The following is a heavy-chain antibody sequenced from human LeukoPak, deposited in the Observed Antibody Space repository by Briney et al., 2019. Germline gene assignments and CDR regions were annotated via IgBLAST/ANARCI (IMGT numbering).Heavy chain of an antibody. V-gene: IGHV4-34*01. J-gene: IGHJ6*03. D-gene: IGHD2-2*01. Sequence: SETLSLTSAVYGGSFSGYYWSWIRQPPGKGLEWIGEINHSGSTNYNSSLKSRVTISVDTSKNQFSLKLSSVTAADTAVYYCARLGYCTSTSCYRASYYYYMDVWGKGTTVTVSS. CDR1: GGSFSGYY. CDR3: ARLGYCTSTSCYRASYYYYMDV. CDR2: INHSGST.